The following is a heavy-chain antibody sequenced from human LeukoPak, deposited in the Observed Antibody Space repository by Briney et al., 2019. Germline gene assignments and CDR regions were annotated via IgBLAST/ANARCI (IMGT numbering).Heavy chain of an antibody. Sequence: GGSLRLSCAASGFTFSSYAMSWVRQAPGKGLEWVSAISGSGGGTYYADSVKGRFTISRDNSKNTLYLQMNSLRAEDTAVYYCARKRRYYDSSGYFDYWGQGTLVTVSS. D-gene: IGHD3-22*01. V-gene: IGHV3-23*01. CDR3: ARKRRYYDSSGYFDY. CDR1: GFTFSSYA. J-gene: IGHJ4*02. CDR2: ISGSGGGT.